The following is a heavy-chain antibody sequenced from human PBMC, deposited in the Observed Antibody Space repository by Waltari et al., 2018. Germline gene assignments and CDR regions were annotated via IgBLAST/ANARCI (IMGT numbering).Heavy chain of an antibody. Sequence: QVQLQQWGAGLLKPSETLSLTCAVYGGSFSGYYWSGIRQPPGKGLEWIGEINRGGSTKYNPSLKSRVTISVDTSKNQFSLKVSSVTAADTAVYYCARGYGSGSYYGYWGQGTLVTVSS. CDR2: INRGGST. J-gene: IGHJ4*02. D-gene: IGHD3-10*01. CDR1: GGSFSGYY. CDR3: ARGYGSGSYYGY. V-gene: IGHV4-34*02.